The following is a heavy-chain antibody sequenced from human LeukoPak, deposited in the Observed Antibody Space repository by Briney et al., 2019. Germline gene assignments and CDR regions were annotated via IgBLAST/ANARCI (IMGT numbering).Heavy chain of an antibody. V-gene: IGHV4-59*01. CDR3: ASSNSGYGFSDY. D-gene: IGHD5-12*01. CDR2: IYYSGST. CDR1: GGSISSYY. Sequence: SETLSLTCTVSGGSISSYYWSWIRQPPGKGLEWIGYIYYSGSTNYNPSLKSRVTISVDTSKNQFSLQLSSVTAADTAVYYCASSNSGYGFSDYWGQGTLVTVSS. J-gene: IGHJ4*02.